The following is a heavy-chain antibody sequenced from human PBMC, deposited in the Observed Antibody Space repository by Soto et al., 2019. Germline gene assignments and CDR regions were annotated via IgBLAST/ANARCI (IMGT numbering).Heavy chain of an antibody. D-gene: IGHD2-15*01. CDR3: GRSIVVVVAAHDAFDI. J-gene: IGHJ3*02. Sequence: QVQLQESGPGLVKPSQTLSLTCTVSGGSISSGGYYWSWIRQHPGQGLEWIGYIYYSGSTYYNPSLKSRGTISVDASKNQVSLKLSSVTAADTAVYYCGRSIVVVVAAHDAFDIWGQGTMVTVSS. CDR2: IYYSGST. CDR1: GGSISSGGYY. V-gene: IGHV4-31*03.